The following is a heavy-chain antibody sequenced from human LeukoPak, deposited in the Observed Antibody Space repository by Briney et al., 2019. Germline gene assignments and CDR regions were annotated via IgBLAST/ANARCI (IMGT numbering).Heavy chain of an antibody. CDR2: FYHRGTT. Sequence: SGTLSLTCIVSGDSISSGNWWSWVRQPPGKGLEWIGDFYHRGTTNYNPSLKSRVSISVDKSKNQFSLKLGSVTAADTAVYYCARAGARWLVEGDAFDIWGQGTMVTVSS. J-gene: IGHJ3*02. V-gene: IGHV4-4*02. CDR1: GDSISSGNW. CDR3: ARAGARWLVEGDAFDI. D-gene: IGHD6-19*01.